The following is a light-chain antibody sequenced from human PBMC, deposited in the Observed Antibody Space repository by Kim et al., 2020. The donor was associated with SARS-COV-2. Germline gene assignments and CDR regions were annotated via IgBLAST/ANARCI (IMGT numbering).Light chain of an antibody. Sequence: VSPGQTASIICAGDKLGDKYASWYQQKPGQSPVVVIYQGKNRPSGIPERFSGSSSGNTATLTISETQAMDEADYYCQAWDSNTVVFGGGTRLTVL. CDR3: QAWDSNTVV. CDR2: QGK. V-gene: IGLV3-1*01. CDR1: KLGDKY. J-gene: IGLJ2*01.